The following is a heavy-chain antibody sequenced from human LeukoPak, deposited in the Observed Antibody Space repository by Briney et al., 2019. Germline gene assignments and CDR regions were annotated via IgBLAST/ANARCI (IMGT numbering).Heavy chain of an antibody. Sequence: GSSVTVSCKASGGTFSSYAISWVRQAPGQGLEWMGGIIPIFGTANYAQKFQGRVTITADKSTSTAYMELSRLRSEDTAVYYCASPEGYSYGTFDYWGQGTLVTVSS. CDR2: IIPIFGTA. CDR3: ASPEGYSYGTFDY. V-gene: IGHV1-69*06. D-gene: IGHD5-18*01. J-gene: IGHJ4*02. CDR1: GGTFSSYA.